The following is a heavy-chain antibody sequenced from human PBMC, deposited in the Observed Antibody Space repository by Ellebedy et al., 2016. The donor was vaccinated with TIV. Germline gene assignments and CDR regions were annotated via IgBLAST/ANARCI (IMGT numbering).Heavy chain of an antibody. Sequence: MPSETLSLTCAVSGGSISSSDWWSWVRQPPGKGLEWIGEIHHTGGTYYNPSLKSRVTISVDTSKNHFSLKLSSVTAADTAVYYCARHGLSGIPAVDYWGQGTLVTVSS. CDR3: ARHGLSGIPAVDY. V-gene: IGHV4-4*02. J-gene: IGHJ4*02. CDR1: GGSISSSDW. CDR2: IHHTGGT. D-gene: IGHD3-10*01.